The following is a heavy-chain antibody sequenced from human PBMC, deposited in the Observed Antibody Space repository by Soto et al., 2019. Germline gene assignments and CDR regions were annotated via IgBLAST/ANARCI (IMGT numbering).Heavy chain of an antibody. CDR2: IIPIFGTA. J-gene: IGHJ4*02. V-gene: IGHV1-69*13. Sequence: GASVKVSCKASGGTFSSYAISWVRQAPGQGLEWMGGIIPIFGTANYAQKFQGRVTITADESTSTAYMELSSLRSEDTAVYYCAREWGLEHPAGGNWGQGTLVTVSS. CDR3: AREWGLEHPAGGN. CDR1: GGTFSSYA. D-gene: IGHD1-1*01.